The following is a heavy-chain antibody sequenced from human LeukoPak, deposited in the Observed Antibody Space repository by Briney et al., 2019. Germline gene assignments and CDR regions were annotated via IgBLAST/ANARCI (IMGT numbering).Heavy chain of an antibody. CDR1: GFTFDDYA. J-gene: IGHJ4*02. CDR2: ISWNSGSI. Sequence: GRSLRLSCAASGFTFDDYAMHWVQQARGKGLEWVSGISWNSGSIGYADSVKGRFTISRDNAKNSLYLQMNSLRAEDTALYYCAKGQWLVRDYFGYWGQGTLVTVSS. D-gene: IGHD6-19*01. CDR3: AKGQWLVRDYFGY. V-gene: IGHV3-9*01.